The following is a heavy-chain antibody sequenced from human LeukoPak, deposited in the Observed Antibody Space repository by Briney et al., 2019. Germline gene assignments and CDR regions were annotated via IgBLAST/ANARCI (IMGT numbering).Heavy chain of an antibody. CDR3: ARGRYYDSNPMDV. V-gene: IGHV1-69*02. D-gene: IGHD3-22*01. J-gene: IGHJ6*02. CDR2: IIPILGIA. Sequence: ASVKVSCKASGGTFSSYTISWVRQVPGQGLEWMGRIIPILGIANYAQKFQGRVTITADKSTSTAYMELSSLRSEDTAVYYCARGRYYDSNPMDVWGQGTTVTVSS. CDR1: GGTFSSYT.